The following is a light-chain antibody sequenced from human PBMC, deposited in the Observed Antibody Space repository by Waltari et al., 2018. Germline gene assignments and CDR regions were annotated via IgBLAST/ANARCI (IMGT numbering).Light chain of an antibody. Sequence: QSALTQPASVSGSPGQSTSLSCTGTRTAAGSYNYAPWYQQHPGSAPKLMIYDVSERPSGVSDRFSGSKSGNTASLTISGLQAEDEADYYCASYTSGNTLIFGGGTRVTVL. CDR3: ASYTSGNTLI. V-gene: IGLV2-14*03. CDR1: RTAAGSYNY. CDR2: DVS. J-gene: IGLJ2*01.